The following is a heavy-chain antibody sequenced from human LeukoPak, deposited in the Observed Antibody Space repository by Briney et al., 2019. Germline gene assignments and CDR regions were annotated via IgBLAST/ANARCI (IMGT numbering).Heavy chain of an antibody. Sequence: SETLSLTCTVSGGSISNSPYYWAWIRQPPGKGLEWIGSIYYSGTTYYNPSLKSRVTISVDTSKNQFSLKLSSVTAADTAVYYCARQRFSGSYYYFDYWGQGTLVTVSS. CDR2: IYYSGTT. V-gene: IGHV4-39*07. D-gene: IGHD1-26*01. J-gene: IGHJ4*02. CDR1: GGSISNSPYY. CDR3: ARQRFSGSYYYFDY.